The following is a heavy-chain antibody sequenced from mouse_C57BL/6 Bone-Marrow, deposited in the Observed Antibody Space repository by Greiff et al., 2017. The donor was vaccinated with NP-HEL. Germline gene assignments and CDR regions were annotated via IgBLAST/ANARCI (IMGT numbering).Heavy chain of an antibody. V-gene: IGHV4-1*01. D-gene: IGHD1-1*01. J-gene: IGHJ4*01. CDR3: ARGGGSRRAMDY. CDR1: AVDFSRYW. Sequence: PAAAVDFSRYWLSWVRRAPGTGPEWIGEINPDSSTINYAPSLKDKFIISRDNAKNTLYLQMSKVRSEDTALYYCARGGGSRRAMDYWGQGTSGTGSS. CDR2: INPDSSTI.